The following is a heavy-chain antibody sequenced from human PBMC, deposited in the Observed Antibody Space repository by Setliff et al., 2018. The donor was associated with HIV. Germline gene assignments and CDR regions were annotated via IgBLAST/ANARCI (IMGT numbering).Heavy chain of an antibody. D-gene: IGHD2-2*01. V-gene: IGHV3-21*01. Sequence: GESLKISCEASGFTFSTYSMNWVRQAPGKGLEWVSSISRSSSDIYYADSVKGRFTVSRDNAKNSLYLQMNSLRAEDTAVYYCARVGYCSSTSCYDYWGQGTLVTVS. CDR2: ISRSSSDI. J-gene: IGHJ4*02. CDR3: ARVGYCSSTSCYDY. CDR1: GFTFSTYS.